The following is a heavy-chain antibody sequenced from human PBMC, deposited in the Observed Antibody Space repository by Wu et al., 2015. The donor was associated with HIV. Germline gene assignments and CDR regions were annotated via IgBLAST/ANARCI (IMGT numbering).Heavy chain of an antibody. D-gene: IGHD2-15*01. V-gene: IGHV1-46*01. CDR2: INPGGGSP. Sequence: QVHLVQSGAEMKKPGASVKVSCKTSGYAFTSKYVHWVRQAPGQGLEWMGIINPGGGSPNYAQKFRDRLVMTRDTSTSTIYMELRSLRSDDTAVYYCARDTGGGFGYYGMDVWGQGTTVTVSS. CDR1: GYAFTSKY. CDR3: ARDTGGGFGYYGMDV. J-gene: IGHJ6*02.